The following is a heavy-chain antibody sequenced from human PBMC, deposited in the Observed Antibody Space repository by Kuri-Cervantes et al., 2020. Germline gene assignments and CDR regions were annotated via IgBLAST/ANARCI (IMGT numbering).Heavy chain of an antibody. Sequence: SCAISGDSVSSNSAAWNWIRQSPSRGLEWLGMTYYRSKWYNDYAVSVKSRITINPDTSKNQFSLQLNSVTHEDTAVYYCAGDYDSSGNFDYWGQGTLVTVSS. CDR1: GDSVSSNSAA. CDR3: AGDYDSSGNFDY. CDR2: TYYRSKWYN. J-gene: IGHJ4*02. V-gene: IGHV6-1*01. D-gene: IGHD3-22*01.